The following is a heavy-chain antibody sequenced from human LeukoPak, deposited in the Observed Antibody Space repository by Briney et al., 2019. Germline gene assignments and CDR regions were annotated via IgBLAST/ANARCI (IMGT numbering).Heavy chain of an antibody. CDR3: AKGGTGTTVRYFDY. V-gene: IGHV3-23*01. CDR1: GFTFSSYA. J-gene: IGHJ4*02. CDR2: VSTSGDNG. Sequence: GGSLRLSCAASGFTFSSYAMSWVRQAPGKGLEWVSVVSTSGDNGYYADSVQGRFTISRDNSKNSLYLQMNSLRAEDTAVYYCAKGGTGTTVRYFDYWGQGTLVTVSS. D-gene: IGHD1-7*01.